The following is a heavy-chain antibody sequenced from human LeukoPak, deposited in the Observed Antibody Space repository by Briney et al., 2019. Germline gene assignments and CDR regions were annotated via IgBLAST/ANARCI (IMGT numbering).Heavy chain of an antibody. D-gene: IGHD3-10*01. V-gene: IGHV1-46*01. CDR3: AREAHLWFRTVQKYYFDY. CDR1: GYTFTSYY. Sequence: ASVKVSCKASGYTFTSYYMHWVRQAPGQGLEWMGIINPSGGSTSYAQKFQGRVTMTRDTSTSTVYMELSSLRSEDTAVYYCAREAHLWFRTVQKYYFDYWGQGTLVTVSS. J-gene: IGHJ4*02. CDR2: INPSGGST.